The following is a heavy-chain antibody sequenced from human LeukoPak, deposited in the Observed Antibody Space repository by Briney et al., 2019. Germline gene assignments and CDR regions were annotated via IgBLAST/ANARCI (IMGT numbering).Heavy chain of an antibody. CDR3: ATGLTPYYYDSSGYYY. CDR1: GVSISSSNW. J-gene: IGHJ4*02. CDR2: IYHSGST. D-gene: IGHD3-22*01. V-gene: IGHV4-4*02. Sequence: SGTLSLTCAVSGVSISSSNWWSWVRQPPGKGLEWIGEIYHSGSTNYNPSLKSRVTISVDKSKNQFSLKLSSVTAADTAVYYCATGLTPYYYDSSGYYYWGQGTLVTVSS.